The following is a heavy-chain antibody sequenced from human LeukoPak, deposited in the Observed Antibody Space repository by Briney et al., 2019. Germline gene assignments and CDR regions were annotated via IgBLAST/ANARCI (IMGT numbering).Heavy chain of an antibody. Sequence: PSETLSLTCAVYGGSFSGYYWSWIRQPPGKGLEWIGEINHSGSTNYNPSLESRVTISLDTSKTQFSLNLTSVTAADTAVYYCARMYYFGSGSLKDWGQGTLVTVSS. CDR2: INHSGST. D-gene: IGHD3-10*01. V-gene: IGHV4-34*01. J-gene: IGHJ4*02. CDR1: GGSFSGYY. CDR3: ARMYYFGSGSLKD.